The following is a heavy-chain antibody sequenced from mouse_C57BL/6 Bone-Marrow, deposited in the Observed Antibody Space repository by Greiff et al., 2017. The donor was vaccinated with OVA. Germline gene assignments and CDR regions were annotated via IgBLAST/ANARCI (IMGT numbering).Heavy chain of an antibody. CDR2: INPSTGGT. CDR3: ARRGVYGSSKYFDV. V-gene: IGHV1-42*01. J-gene: IGHJ1*03. Sequence: VQLQQSGPELVKPGASVKISCKASGYSFTGYYMNWVKQSPEKSLEWIGEINPSTGGTTYNQKFKAKATLTVDKSSSTAYMQLKSLTSEDSAVYYCARRGVYGSSKYFDVWGTGTTVTVSS. D-gene: IGHD1-1*01. CDR1: GYSFTGYY.